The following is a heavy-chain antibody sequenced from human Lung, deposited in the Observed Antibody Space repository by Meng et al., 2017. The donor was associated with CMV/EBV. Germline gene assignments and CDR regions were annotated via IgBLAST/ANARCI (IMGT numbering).Heavy chain of an antibody. V-gene: IGHV4-30-4*08. CDR3: ANYRVGADGQGS. D-gene: IGHD6-13*01. CDR1: GASISSGYYH. CDR2: IYDSRSGTT. Sequence: QVQLQESGPGLVKPSXXLSLTCTVSGASISSGYYHWSWIRQPPGKGLEHIGHIYDSRSGTTYYNPSLKSRVTISVDTSNNQFSLKVISVTAADTAVYYCANYRVGADGQGSWCQGTLVNVSS. J-gene: IGHJ4*02.